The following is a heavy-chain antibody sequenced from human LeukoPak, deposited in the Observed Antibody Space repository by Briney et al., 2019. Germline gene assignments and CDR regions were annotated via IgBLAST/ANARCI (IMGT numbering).Heavy chain of an antibody. V-gene: IGHV3-21*01. CDR2: ISSSSSYI. J-gene: IGHJ4*02. D-gene: IGHD3-3*01. Sequence: PGGSLRLSCAASGFTFSSYSMNWVRQAPGKGLEWVSSISSSSSYIYYADSVKGRFAISRDNAKNSLYLQMNSLRAEDTAVYYCATPQSVLRFLEWSGWGQGTLVTVSS. CDR3: ATPQSVLRFLEWSG. CDR1: GFTFSSYS.